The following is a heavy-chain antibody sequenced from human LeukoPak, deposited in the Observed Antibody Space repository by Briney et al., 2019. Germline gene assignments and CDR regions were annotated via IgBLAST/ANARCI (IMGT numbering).Heavy chain of an antibody. Sequence: GGSLRLSCSASGFTFSSYAMHWVRQAPGKGLEWVSGINWNGGRTGYADSVKGRFTISRDNAKNSLYLQMNSLRAEDTALYYCARGYGSGSYLYWGQGTLVSVSS. V-gene: IGHV3-20*04. D-gene: IGHD3-10*01. CDR2: INWNGGRT. CDR1: GFTFSSYA. CDR3: ARGYGSGSYLY. J-gene: IGHJ4*02.